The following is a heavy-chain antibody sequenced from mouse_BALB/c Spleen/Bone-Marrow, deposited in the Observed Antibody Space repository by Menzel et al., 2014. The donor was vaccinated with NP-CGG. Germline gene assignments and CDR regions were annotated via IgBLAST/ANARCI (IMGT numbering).Heavy chain of an antibody. CDR1: GFDFSRYW. D-gene: IGHD1-1*01. CDR2: INPDSSTI. J-gene: IGHJ1*01. Sequence: LMESGGSLKPSCAASGFDFSRYWMSWXRQAPGKGLEWIGEINPDSSTINYTPSLRDKFIISRDNAKNTLYLQISKVRSDDTALYYCAMLNYYGNLHFWGAGTTVTASS. V-gene: IGHV4-1*02. CDR3: AMLNYYGNLHF.